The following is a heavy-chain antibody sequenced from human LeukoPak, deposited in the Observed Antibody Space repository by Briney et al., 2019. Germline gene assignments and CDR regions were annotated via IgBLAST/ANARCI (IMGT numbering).Heavy chain of an antibody. CDR3: ARDLRIGNYDSSGYLD. V-gene: IGHV1-18*01. J-gene: IGHJ4*02. Sequence: ASVKVSCKASGYTFTSDGISWVRQAPGQGLEWMGWISAYNGNTNYAQKLQGRVTMTTDTSTSTAYMELRSLRSDDTAVYYCARDLRIGNYDSSGYLDWGQGTLVTVSS. CDR2: ISAYNGNT. D-gene: IGHD3-22*01. CDR1: GYTFTSDG.